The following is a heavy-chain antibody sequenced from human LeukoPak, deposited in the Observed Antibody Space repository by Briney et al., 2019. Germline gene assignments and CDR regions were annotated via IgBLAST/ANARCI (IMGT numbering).Heavy chain of an antibody. CDR1: GFTFSTYA. J-gene: IGHJ4*02. Sequence: GGSLRLSCAGSGFTFSTYAMSWVRQAPGKGLEWVSSIGGSGGNTYYADSVKGRFTISRDNSKNTLYLQMNSLRAEDTAVYYCAKGDRSGSYSYFDYWGQGTLVTVSS. D-gene: IGHD1-26*01. CDR2: IGGSGGNT. CDR3: AKGDRSGSYSYFDY. V-gene: IGHV3-23*01.